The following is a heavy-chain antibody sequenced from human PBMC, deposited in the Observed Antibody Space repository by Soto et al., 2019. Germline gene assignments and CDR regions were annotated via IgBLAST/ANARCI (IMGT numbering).Heavy chain of an antibody. J-gene: IGHJ4*02. CDR3: ARYSSESSDYYLQDY. Sequence: SETLSPTCTVSGGSISGYHWIWFRQTPGKAPEWIGYLYSSGSTNYNASLKSRVTISIDTSKNQFALQLKSVTAADTAVYFCARYSSESSDYYLQDYWGPGTLVTVSS. V-gene: IGHV4-59*01. D-gene: IGHD3-22*01. CDR1: GGSISGYH. CDR2: LYSSGST.